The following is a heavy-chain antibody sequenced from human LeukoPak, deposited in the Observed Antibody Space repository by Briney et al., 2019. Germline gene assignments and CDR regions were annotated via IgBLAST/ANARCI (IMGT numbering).Heavy chain of an antibody. V-gene: IGHV4-61*02. Sequence: PSQTLSLTCTVSGGSISSGSYYWSWIRQPAGKGLEWIGRIYTSGSTNYNPSLKSRVTISVDTSKNQFSLELSSVTAADTAAYYCARDLPAVAGWLVFDYWGQGTLVTVSS. D-gene: IGHD6-19*01. CDR2: IYTSGST. CDR1: GGSISSGSYY. J-gene: IGHJ4*02. CDR3: ARDLPAVAGWLVFDY.